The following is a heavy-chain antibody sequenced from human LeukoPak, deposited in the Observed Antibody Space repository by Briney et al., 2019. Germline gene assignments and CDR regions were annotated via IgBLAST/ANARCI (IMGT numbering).Heavy chain of an antibody. Sequence: GGSLRLSCAASGFTFSSYGMHWVRQAPGKGLEWVAVISYDGTNKYYADSVKGRFTISRDNSKNTLYLQMNSLRAEDTAVYYCARRWGSLDYWGQGTLVTVSS. CDR3: ARRWGSLDY. J-gene: IGHJ4*02. V-gene: IGHV3-30*03. CDR1: GFTFSSYG. D-gene: IGHD7-27*01. CDR2: ISYDGTNK.